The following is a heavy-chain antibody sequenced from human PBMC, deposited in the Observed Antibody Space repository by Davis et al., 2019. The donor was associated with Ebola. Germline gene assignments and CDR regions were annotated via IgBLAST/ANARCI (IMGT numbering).Heavy chain of an antibody. CDR3: ARDTHPIVFFDY. D-gene: IGHD1-26*01. Sequence: GESLKISCAASGFTFSDYYMSWIRQAPGKGLEWVSYISSSGSTIYYADSVKGRFTISRDNAKNSLYLQMNSLRAEDTAVYYCARDTHPIVFFDYWGQGTQVTVSS. CDR1: GFTFSDYY. CDR2: ISSSGSTI. J-gene: IGHJ4*02. V-gene: IGHV3-11*01.